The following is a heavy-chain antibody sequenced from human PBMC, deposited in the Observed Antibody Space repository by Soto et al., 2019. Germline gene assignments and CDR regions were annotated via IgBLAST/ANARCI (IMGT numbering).Heavy chain of an antibody. J-gene: IGHJ4*02. D-gene: IGHD4-17*01. V-gene: IGHV3-23*01. Sequence: EVQLLESGGGLVQPGGSLRLSCAASGFTFSSYAMSWVRQAPGKGLEWVSAISGSGGSTYYADSVKGRFTISRDNSKNTLYLQMNSLRAEDTAVYYCANHLRATTVVTHPYFDYWGQGTLVTVSS. CDR1: GFTFSSYA. CDR2: ISGSGGST. CDR3: ANHLRATTVVTHPYFDY.